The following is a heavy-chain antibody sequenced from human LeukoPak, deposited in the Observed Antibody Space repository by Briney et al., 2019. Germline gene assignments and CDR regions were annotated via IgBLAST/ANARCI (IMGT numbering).Heavy chain of an antibody. CDR3: ARVNYDSSGDYFDY. D-gene: IGHD3-22*01. V-gene: IGHV4-59*01. CDR2: IYYSGST. Sequence: DPSETLSLTCTVSGGSISSYYWSWIRQPPGKGLEWIGYIYYSGSTNYNPSLKSRVTISVDTSKNQFSLKLSSVTAADTAVYYCARVNYDSSGDYFDYWGQGTLVTVSS. CDR1: GGSISSYY. J-gene: IGHJ4*02.